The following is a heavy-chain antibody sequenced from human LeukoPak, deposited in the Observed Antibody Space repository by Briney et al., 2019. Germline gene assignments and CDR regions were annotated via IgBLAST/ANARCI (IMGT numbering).Heavy chain of an antibody. Sequence: SVKVSCKASGGTFSSYAISWVRQAPGQGLEWMGGIIPIFGTANYAHKFQGRVTITADESTSTAYMELSSLRSEDTAVYYCARWYYDFWSGYYHWFDPWGQGTLVTVSS. CDR2: IIPIFGTA. D-gene: IGHD3-3*01. CDR1: GGTFSSYA. CDR3: ARWYYDFWSGYYHWFDP. V-gene: IGHV1-69*13. J-gene: IGHJ5*02.